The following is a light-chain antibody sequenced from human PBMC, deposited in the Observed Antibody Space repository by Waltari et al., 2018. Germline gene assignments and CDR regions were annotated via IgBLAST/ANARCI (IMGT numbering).Light chain of an antibody. Sequence: DIVMTQTPLSLSVTPGQPASISCKSSQSLLHSDGKTYLHWYLQKPGQSPQLLRYDISSRFSGVPDRFSGSGSGTDFTLKISRVEADDGVVYYCMQGKGQHFPWTFGQGTKVEIK. J-gene: IGKJ1*01. V-gene: IGKV2-29*02. CDR1: QSLLHSDGKTY. CDR3: MQGKGQHFPWT. CDR2: DIS.